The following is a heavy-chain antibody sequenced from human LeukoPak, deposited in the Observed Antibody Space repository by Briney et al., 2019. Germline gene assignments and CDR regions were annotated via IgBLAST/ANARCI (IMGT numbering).Heavy chain of an antibody. D-gene: IGHD3-22*01. V-gene: IGHV1-46*01. CDR3: ATYNVDYYDTSDGMDV. J-gene: IGHJ6*02. Sequence: ASVKVSCKASGYTFTSYYMHWVRQAPGQGLEWMGIINPSGGSTIYAQKFQGRITMTRDTSTSTVYMELSSLRSEDTAVYYCATYNVDYYDTSDGMDVWGQGTTVTVSS. CDR1: GYTFTSYY. CDR2: INPSGGST.